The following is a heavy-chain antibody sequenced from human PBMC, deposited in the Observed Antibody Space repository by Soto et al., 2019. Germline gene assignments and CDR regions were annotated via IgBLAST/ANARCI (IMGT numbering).Heavy chain of an antibody. J-gene: IGHJ6*02. Sequence: QVQLVQSGGEVKKPGASVKVSCKTSGYSFTTYGISWVRQAPGQGLEWMGWISGYNGNTNYAQKFQGRVTMTTDTSTSTAYMERRSLRSDDTAVYYCAREGPAPYCYAGMDVWGQGSTVAVSS. V-gene: IGHV1-18*01. CDR2: ISGYNGNT. CDR1: GYSFTTYG. CDR3: AREGPAPYCYAGMDV.